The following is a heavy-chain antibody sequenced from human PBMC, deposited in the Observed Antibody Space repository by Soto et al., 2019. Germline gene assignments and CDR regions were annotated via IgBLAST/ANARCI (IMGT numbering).Heavy chain of an antibody. CDR3: AKVPPPPYYFDF. CDR1: GFIFNNYA. J-gene: IGHJ4*02. CDR2: VSASGVST. V-gene: IGHV3-23*01. Sequence: VQLLDSGGGLAQPGGSLRVSCAASGFIFNNYAMNWVRQAPGEGLQWVAGVSASGVSTSYADSVKGRFIISRDNSKNSLSLQMNSLRAEDTAIYYCAKVPPPPYYFDFWGLGTLVPVSS.